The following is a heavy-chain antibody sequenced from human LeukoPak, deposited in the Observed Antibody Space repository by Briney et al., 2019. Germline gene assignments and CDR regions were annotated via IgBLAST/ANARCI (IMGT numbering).Heavy chain of an antibody. Sequence: SETLSLTCTVSGGSISSSSYYWGWIRQPPGKGLEWIGSIYYSGSTYYNPSLKSRVTISVDTSKNRFSLKLSSVTAADTAVYYCARDFHSSSSELDYWGQGTLVTVSS. V-gene: IGHV4-39*07. D-gene: IGHD6-6*01. J-gene: IGHJ4*02. CDR3: ARDFHSSSSELDY. CDR1: GGSISSSSYY. CDR2: IYYSGST.